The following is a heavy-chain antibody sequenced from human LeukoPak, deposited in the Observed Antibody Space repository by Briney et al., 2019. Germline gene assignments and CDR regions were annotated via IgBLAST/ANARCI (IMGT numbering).Heavy chain of an antibody. CDR2: INAGNGNT. J-gene: IGHJ6*02. Sequence: ASVKVSCKASGYTFTSYSMHWVRQAPGQRLEWMGWINAGNGNTKFSQKFQGRVTITRDTSASTAYMELSSLRSEDTAVYYCARFLGGSYVMDVWGQGTTVTVSS. V-gene: IGHV1-3*01. CDR1: GYTFTSYS. CDR3: ARFLGGSYVMDV. D-gene: IGHD1-26*01.